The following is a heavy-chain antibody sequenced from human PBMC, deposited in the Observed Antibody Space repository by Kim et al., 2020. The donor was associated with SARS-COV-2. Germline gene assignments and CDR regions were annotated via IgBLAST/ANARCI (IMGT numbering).Heavy chain of an antibody. CDR1: GFTFSSYA. J-gene: IGHJ6*02. CDR3: AKFLGYRDFDWLLADYYYGMDV. CDR2: ISGSGGST. Sequence: GGSLRLSCAASGFTFSSYAMSWVRQAPGKGLEWVSAISGSGGSTYYADSVKGRFTISRDNSKNTLYLQMNSLRAEDTAVYYCAKFLGYRDFDWLLADYYYGMDVWGQGTTVTVSS. D-gene: IGHD3-9*01. V-gene: IGHV3-23*01.